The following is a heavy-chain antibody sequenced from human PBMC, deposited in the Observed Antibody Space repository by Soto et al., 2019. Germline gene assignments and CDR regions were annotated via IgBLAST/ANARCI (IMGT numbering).Heavy chain of an antibody. V-gene: IGHV3-23*01. D-gene: IGHD6-19*01. CDR3: AREGSSGWYFDN. CDR2: ISDNGGTT. J-gene: IGHJ4*02. Sequence: PGGSLRLSCAASEFTFSNYAMSWVRQAPGKGLEWVSSISDNGGTTYYADSVKGRFTISRDNSKNTLYLQMNSLRAEDTAVYYCAREGSSGWYFDNWGQGALVTVSS. CDR1: EFTFSNYA.